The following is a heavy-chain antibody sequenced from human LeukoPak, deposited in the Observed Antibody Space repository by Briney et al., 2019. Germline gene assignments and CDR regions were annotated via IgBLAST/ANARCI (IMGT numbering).Heavy chain of an antibody. D-gene: IGHD6-19*01. J-gene: IGHJ4*01. CDR1: GGSFSGYY. V-gene: IGHV4-34*01. CDR2: INHSGST. Sequence: SETLSLTCAVYGGSFSGYYWSWIRQPPGKGLEWIGEINHSGSTNYNPSLKSRVTISVDTSKNQFSLKLSSVTAADTAVYYCARGRSGWSYWGHGTLVTVSS. CDR3: ARGRSGWSY.